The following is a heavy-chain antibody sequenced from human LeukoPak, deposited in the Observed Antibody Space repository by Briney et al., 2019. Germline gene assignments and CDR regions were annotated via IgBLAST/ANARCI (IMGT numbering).Heavy chain of an antibody. CDR1: GFTFSSYA. J-gene: IGHJ6*03. Sequence: GGSLRLSCAAPGFTFSSYAMHWVRQAPRKGLEWVAVISYDGSNKYYADSVKGRFTISRDNSKNTLYLQMKSLRAEDTAVYYCAKDAVPLSGSYSYYYYCYMDVWGKGTTVDISS. D-gene: IGHD3-10*01. V-gene: IGHV3-30*04. CDR2: ISYDGSNK. CDR3: AKDAVPLSGSYSYYYYCYMDV.